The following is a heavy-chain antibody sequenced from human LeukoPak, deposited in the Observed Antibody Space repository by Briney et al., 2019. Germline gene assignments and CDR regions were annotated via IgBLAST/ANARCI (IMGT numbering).Heavy chain of an antibody. CDR3: ARDMDPGSGWDDFDY. CDR2: INPNSGGT. J-gene: IGHJ4*02. V-gene: IGHV1-2*06. D-gene: IGHD6-19*01. CDR1: GYTFTGYY. Sequence: ASVKVSCKASGYTFTGYYMHWVRQAPGQELEWMGRINPNSGGTNYAQKFQGRVTMTRDTSISTAYMELSRLRSDDTAVYYCARDMDPGSGWDDFDYWGQGTLVTVSS.